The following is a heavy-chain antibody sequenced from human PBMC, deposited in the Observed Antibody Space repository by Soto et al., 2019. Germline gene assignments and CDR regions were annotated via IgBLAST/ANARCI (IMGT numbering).Heavy chain of an antibody. D-gene: IGHD6-19*01. CDR3: ARGPSSGSFDF. CDR1: GYTFIYYT. Sequence: QVHPVQSGAEVKKPGASVKVSCKASGYTFIYYTMHWLRQAPGQRPEWMGWVNADNGDTRYSQKFQGRLTMTRDTSASTIYVELSSLTSEDTAVYFCARGPSSGSFDFWGQGTLVTVSS. J-gene: IGHJ4*02. CDR2: VNADNGDT. V-gene: IGHV1-3*01.